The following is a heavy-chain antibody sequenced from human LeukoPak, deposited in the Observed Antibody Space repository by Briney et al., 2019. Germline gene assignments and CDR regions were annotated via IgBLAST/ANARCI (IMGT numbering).Heavy chain of an antibody. CDR3: ARDLVEYYDSSGYEFDY. CDR2: INPSGGST. D-gene: IGHD3-22*01. V-gene: IGHV1-46*01. Sequence: ASVKVSCKASGYTFTSYYMHWVRQAPGQWLELMGIINPSGGSTSYAQKFQGRVTMTRDTSTSTVYMELSSLRSEDTAVYYCARDLVEYYDSSGYEFDYWGQGTLVTVSS. CDR1: GYTFTSYY. J-gene: IGHJ4*02.